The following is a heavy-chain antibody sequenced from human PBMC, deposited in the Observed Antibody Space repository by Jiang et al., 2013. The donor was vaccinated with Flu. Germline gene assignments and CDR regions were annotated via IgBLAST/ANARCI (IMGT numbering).Heavy chain of an antibody. D-gene: IGHD6-6*01. CDR2: INAGNGNT. CDR3: ARDETGNIAARSNWFDP. Sequence: SGAEVKKPGASVKVSCKASGYTFTSYAMHWVRQAPGQRLEWMGWINAGNGNTKYSQKFQGRVTITRDTSASTAYMELSSLRSEDTAVYYCARDETGNIAARSNWFDPWGQGTLVTVSS. J-gene: IGHJ5*02. V-gene: IGHV1-3*01. CDR1: GYTFTSYA.